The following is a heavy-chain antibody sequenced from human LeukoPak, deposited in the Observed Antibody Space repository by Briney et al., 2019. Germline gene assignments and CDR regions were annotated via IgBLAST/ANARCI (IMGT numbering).Heavy chain of an antibody. CDR2: ISAYNGNT. CDR1: GYTFTSYG. D-gene: IGHD3-22*01. J-gene: IGHJ3*02. CDR3: KIVTDGSGAFDI. Sequence: AASVKVSCKASGYTFTSYGISWVRQAPGQGLEWMGWISAYNGNTNYAQKLQGRVTMTTDTSTSTAYMELRSLRSDDTAVYYCKIVTDGSGAFDIWGQGTMVTVSS. V-gene: IGHV1-18*01.